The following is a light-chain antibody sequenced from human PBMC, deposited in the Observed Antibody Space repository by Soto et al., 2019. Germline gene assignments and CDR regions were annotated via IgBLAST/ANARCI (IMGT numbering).Light chain of an antibody. CDR2: GAS. V-gene: IGKV3-20*01. CDR1: QSVSSSY. CDR3: QQYNNWPRAT. Sequence: EIVLTQSPGTLSLSPGERATLSCRASQSVSSSYLAWYQQKPGQAPRLLIYGASSRATGIPDRFSGSGSGTDFTLTISRLEPEDFAVYYCQQYNNWPRATFGQGTKVEIK. J-gene: IGKJ1*01.